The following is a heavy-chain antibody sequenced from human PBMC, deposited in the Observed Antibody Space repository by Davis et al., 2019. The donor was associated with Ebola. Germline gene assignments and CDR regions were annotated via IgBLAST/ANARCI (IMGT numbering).Heavy chain of an antibody. CDR3: AGSSWYKPGGY. D-gene: IGHD6-13*01. CDR1: GGSFSGYY. J-gene: IGHJ4*02. Sequence: SETLSLTCAVYGGSFSGYYWSWIRQPPGKGLEWIWEINHSGSTNYNPSLKSRVTISVDTSKNQFSLKLSSVTAADTAVYYWAGSSWYKPGGYWGQGTLVTVSS. CDR2: INHSGST. V-gene: IGHV4-34*03.